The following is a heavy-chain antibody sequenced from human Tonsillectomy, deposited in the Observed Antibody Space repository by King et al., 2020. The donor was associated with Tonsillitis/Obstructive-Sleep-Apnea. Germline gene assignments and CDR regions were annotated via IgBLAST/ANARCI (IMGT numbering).Heavy chain of an antibody. CDR2: IYYTGST. V-gene: IGHV4-59*08. CDR3: ARHDPYYYDSAVYYYYGLDV. D-gene: IGHD3-22*01. J-gene: IGHJ6*02. CDR1: GGSISNYY. Sequence: VQLQESGPGLVKPSETLSLTCTVSGGSISNYYWSWIRQPPGKGLECIGFIYYTGSTNYDPSLKSRVTISVDTSKNQISLKLRSVTAADTAVYYCARHDPYYYDSAVYYYYGLDVWGPGTTVTVSS.